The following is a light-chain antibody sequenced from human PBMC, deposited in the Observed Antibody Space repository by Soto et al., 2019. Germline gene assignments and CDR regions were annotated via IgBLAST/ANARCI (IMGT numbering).Light chain of an antibody. Sequence: ELLLTQSPATLPLSPGERATLSCRASQSVSSYLAWYQQKPGQAPRVLIYDASNRATGTPARFSGSGSGTDFTLTISSLEPEDFELYYCQQRSNWPLTFGGGTKVDIK. CDR2: DAS. J-gene: IGKJ4*01. V-gene: IGKV3-11*01. CDR1: QSVSSY. CDR3: QQRSNWPLT.